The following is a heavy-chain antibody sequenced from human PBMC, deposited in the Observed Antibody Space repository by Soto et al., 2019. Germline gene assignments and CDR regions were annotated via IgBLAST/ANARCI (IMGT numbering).Heavy chain of an antibody. Sequence: SLRLSYPGSCLSLNRSAVICFRLAPGKGLGLVSIDSTGGSGTYYADSVKGRFTISRDITKNTVYLQMIGLRVEDTAVYYCAKDMWQCEETFDYWGHGTLVTVPS. J-gene: IGHJ4*01. D-gene: IGHD6-19*01. CDR1: CLSLNRSA. V-gene: IGHV3-23*01. CDR2: DSTGGSGT. CDR3: AKDMWQCEETFDY.